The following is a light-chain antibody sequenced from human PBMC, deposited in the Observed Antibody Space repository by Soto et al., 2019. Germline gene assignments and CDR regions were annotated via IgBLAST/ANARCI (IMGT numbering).Light chain of an antibody. Sequence: EIVMTQSPLSLAVTPGEPASISCRSSQSLLHRSGYNFLDWYLQKPGQSPQLLIFLVSHRATGVPDRFSGSGSGTDFTLQISRVEAEDVGVYYCMQALQAPLTFGGGTKVEI. V-gene: IGKV2-28*01. J-gene: IGKJ4*01. CDR1: QSLLHRSGYNF. CDR2: LVS. CDR3: MQALQAPLT.